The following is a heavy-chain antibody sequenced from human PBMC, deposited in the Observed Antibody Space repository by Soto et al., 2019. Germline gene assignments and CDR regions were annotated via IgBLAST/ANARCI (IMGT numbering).Heavy chain of an antibody. J-gene: IGHJ4*02. CDR1: GYRFPDYY. Sequence: ASVKVSCKASGYRFPDYYIHWVRQAPGQGLEWMGWINPNSGATSSAQRFQGRVTMTTDTSISTAYMELTRLRSDDTAVYYCARDTNPNLVDYWGQGTLVTVSS. V-gene: IGHV1-2*02. CDR2: INPNSGAT. D-gene: IGHD2-8*01. CDR3: ARDTNPNLVDY.